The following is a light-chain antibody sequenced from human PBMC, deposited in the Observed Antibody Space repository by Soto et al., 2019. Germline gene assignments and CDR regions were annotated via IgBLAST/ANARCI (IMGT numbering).Light chain of an antibody. V-gene: IGKV3-11*01. Sequence: EIVLTQSPATLSLSAGERATLSCRASQSVSTYLAWYQQKAVQAPRLLIYDASNRATGIPARFSGSGSGTDFTLSISSLXPEXFAVYXXXXRSTWPLTFGGGTKVEIK. CDR1: QSVSTY. CDR2: DAS. CDR3: XXRSTWPLT. J-gene: IGKJ4*01.